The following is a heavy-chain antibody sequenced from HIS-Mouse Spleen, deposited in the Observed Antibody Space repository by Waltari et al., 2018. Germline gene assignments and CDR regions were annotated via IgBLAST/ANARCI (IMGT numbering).Heavy chain of an antibody. CDR3: TRYSSSAFDI. J-gene: IGHJ3*02. V-gene: IGHV3-33*01. Sequence: QVQLVDSGGGVVQPGRSLRLSCAASGFTFSSYVMPWVLQAPGRGLEWVADITYEGSKKYYADSVKGRFTISRDNSKSTLYLQMNSLKAEDTAVYYCTRYSSSAFDIWGQGTMVTVSS. CDR2: ITYEGSKK. CDR1: GFTFSSYV. D-gene: IGHD6-6*01.